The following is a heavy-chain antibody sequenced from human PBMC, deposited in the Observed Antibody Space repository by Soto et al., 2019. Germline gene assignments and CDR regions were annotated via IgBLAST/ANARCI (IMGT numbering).Heavy chain of an antibody. Sequence: EVQLVESGGGLVQPGESLRLSCAASGFTFSDHYMDWVRQAPGKGLEWVGRTRNKANSYTTEYAASVKGRFTISRDDSKNSLYLQMNSLKTEDTAVYYCARGVVTDYFDYWGQGTLVTVSS. J-gene: IGHJ4*02. CDR1: GFTFSDHY. CDR2: TRNKANSYTT. CDR3: ARGVVTDYFDY. D-gene: IGHD2-21*02. V-gene: IGHV3-72*01.